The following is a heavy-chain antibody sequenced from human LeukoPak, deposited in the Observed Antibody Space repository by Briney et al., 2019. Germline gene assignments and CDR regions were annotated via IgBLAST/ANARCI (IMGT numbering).Heavy chain of an antibody. CDR1: GGSISSGGYY. Sequence: PSQTLSLTCTVSGGSISSGGYYWSWIRQHPGKGPEWIGYIYYSGSTYYNPSLKSRVTISVDTSKNQFSLKLSSVTAADTAVYYCARVRIAVAGTFYYYYGMDVWGQGTTVTVSS. J-gene: IGHJ6*02. V-gene: IGHV4-31*03. CDR2: IYYSGST. CDR3: ARVRIAVAGTFYYYYGMDV. D-gene: IGHD6-19*01.